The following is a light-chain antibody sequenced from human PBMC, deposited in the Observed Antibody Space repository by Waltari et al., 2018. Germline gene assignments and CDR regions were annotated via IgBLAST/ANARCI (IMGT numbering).Light chain of an antibody. CDR2: KAS. Sequence: SYELTQPSSVSVSPGQTARITCPGDLLSTNYARWFQQRPGQAPVLVIYKASERPSGIPERFSGSSSGTTVILTISGAQVEDEADYYCYSATDNNLRVFGGGTKLTVL. CDR3: YSATDNNLRV. CDR1: LLSTNY. V-gene: IGLV3-27*01. J-gene: IGLJ3*02.